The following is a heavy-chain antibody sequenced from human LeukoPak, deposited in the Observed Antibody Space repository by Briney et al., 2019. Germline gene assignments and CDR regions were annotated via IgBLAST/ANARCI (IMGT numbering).Heavy chain of an antibody. CDR3: AISPNSGYYY. J-gene: IGHJ4*02. CDR1: GASIGSGGLY. D-gene: IGHD3-22*01. Sequence: PSETLSLTCNVTGASIGSGGLYWTWSRQHPGKGPEWLGYVYNNADTDYNPSLKSRLTISLDASKNQFYLNVKSVTAADAAVYYCAISPNSGYYYWGQGTLVAVSS. CDR2: VYNNADT. V-gene: IGHV4-31*03.